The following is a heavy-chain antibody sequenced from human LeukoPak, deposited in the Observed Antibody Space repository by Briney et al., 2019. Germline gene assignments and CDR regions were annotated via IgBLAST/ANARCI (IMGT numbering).Heavy chain of an antibody. Sequence: SVKVSCKASGFTFTSSAMQWVRQARGQRLEWIGWIVVGSGNTNYAQKFQERVTITRGMSTSTAYMELSSLRSEDTAVYYCAAAINYYYGMDVWGQGTTVTVSS. CDR3: AAAINYYYGMDV. D-gene: IGHD5-12*01. CDR2: IVVGSGNT. J-gene: IGHJ6*02. CDR1: GFTFTSSA. V-gene: IGHV1-58*02.